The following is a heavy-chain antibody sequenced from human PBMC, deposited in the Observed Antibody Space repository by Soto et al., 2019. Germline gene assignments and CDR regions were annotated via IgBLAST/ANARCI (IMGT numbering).Heavy chain of an antibody. CDR3: ARDQGDYYGSRTYSFGMDV. CDR1: GVSISSGGYY. D-gene: IGHD3-10*01. CDR2: IYYTGST. V-gene: IGHV4-31*03. Sequence: SETLSLTCTVSGVSISSGGYYWSWIRQLPGKGLEWMGNIYYTGSTYYSPSLKSRVTLSVDTSKNQFSLKLSSVTAADTAVYYCARDQGDYYGSRTYSFGMDVWGQRTTDTGSS. J-gene: IGHJ6*02.